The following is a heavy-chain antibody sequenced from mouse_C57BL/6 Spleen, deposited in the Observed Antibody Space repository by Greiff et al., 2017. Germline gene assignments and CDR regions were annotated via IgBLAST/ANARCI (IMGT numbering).Heavy chain of an antibody. CDR3: ARGLLRFYWYFDV. V-gene: IGHV1-72*01. J-gene: IGHJ1*03. CDR1: GYTFTSYW. CDR2: IDPNSGGT. D-gene: IGHD2-3*01. Sequence: VKLQESGAELVKPGASVKLSCKASGYTFTSYWMHWVKQRPGRGLEWIGRIDPNSGGTKYNEKFKSKATLTVDKPSSTAYMQLSSLTSEDSAVYYCARGLLRFYWYFDVWGTGTTVTVSS.